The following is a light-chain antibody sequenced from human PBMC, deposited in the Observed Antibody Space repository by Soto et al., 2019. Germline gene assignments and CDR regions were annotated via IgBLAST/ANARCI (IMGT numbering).Light chain of an antibody. Sequence: DIQMTQSPSSLTASVGDRVTISCRASQGFSNSLAWYQQKPGKVPTLLIYGASILQSGVPSRFSGSGSGTEFTLTISSLQPEDVATYYCQKYDSAPLTFGGGTKEEIK. CDR3: QKYDSAPLT. V-gene: IGKV1-27*01. CDR1: QGFSNS. J-gene: IGKJ4*01. CDR2: GAS.